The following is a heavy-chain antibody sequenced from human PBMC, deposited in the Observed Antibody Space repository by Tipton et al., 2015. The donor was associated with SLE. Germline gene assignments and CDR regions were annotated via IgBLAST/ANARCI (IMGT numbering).Heavy chain of an antibody. CDR2: ISAYDGNT. V-gene: IGHV1-18*01. CDR3: VRHPYDFWSCQRWFDP. CDR1: GYTFTSYG. J-gene: IGHJ5*02. D-gene: IGHD3-3*01. Sequence: QLVQSGAEVKKPGASVKVSCKASGYTFTSYGISWVRQAPGQGLEWMGWISAYDGNTNHAQKFQGRLTMTTDTSTTTTYMELRSLRFDDTAVYYCVRHPYDFWSCQRWFDPWGQGTLVTVSS.